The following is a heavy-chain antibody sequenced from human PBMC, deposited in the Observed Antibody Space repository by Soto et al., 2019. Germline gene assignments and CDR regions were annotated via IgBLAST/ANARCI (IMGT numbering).Heavy chain of an antibody. D-gene: IGHD6-6*01. V-gene: IGHV1-46*01. J-gene: IGHJ5*02. CDR3: ARVRPYSSPSRRQAQPLDP. Sequence: EASVKVSFKASGYTFTSYYMHWVRQAPGQGLEWMGIINSSGGSTSYAQKFQGRVTMTRDTSTSTVYMELSSLRSEDTAVYYCARVRPYSSPSRRQAQPLDPWGQGTLVTVSS. CDR1: GYTFTSYY. CDR2: INSSGGST.